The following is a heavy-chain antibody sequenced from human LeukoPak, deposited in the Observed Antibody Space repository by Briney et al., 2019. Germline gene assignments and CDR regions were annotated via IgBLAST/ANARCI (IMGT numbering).Heavy chain of an antibody. CDR1: GGSISSSNW. Sequence: SETLSLTCAVSGGSISSSNWWSWVRQPPGKGLEWIGEIYHSGSTNYNPSLKSRVTISVDTSKNQFSLKLSSVTAADTAVYYCARGRYQLLSSNYYYYYGMGVWGQGTTVTVSS. V-gene: IGHV4-4*02. J-gene: IGHJ6*02. CDR3: ARGRYQLLSSNYYYYYGMGV. CDR2: IYHSGST. D-gene: IGHD2-2*01.